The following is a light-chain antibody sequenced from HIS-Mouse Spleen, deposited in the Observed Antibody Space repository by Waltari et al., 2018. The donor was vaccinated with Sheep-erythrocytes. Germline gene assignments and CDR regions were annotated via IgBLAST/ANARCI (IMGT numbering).Light chain of an antibody. V-gene: IGLV2-23*01. J-gene: IGLJ2*01. CDR2: EGS. Sequence: QSALTQPASVSGSPGQSITLSCNGTSSDVGSNNFVSWYHQHPGKAPKPMIYEGSKRPSGVSNRFSGSKSGNTASLTISGLQAEDEADYYCCSYAGSSTLVVFGGGTKLTVL. CDR1: SSDVGSNNF. CDR3: CSYAGSSTLVV.